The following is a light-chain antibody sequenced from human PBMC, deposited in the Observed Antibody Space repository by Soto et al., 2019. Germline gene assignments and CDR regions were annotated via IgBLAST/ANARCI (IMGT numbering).Light chain of an antibody. CDR1: QSLSSTH. V-gene: IGKV3D-20*02. CDR3: QQRNSWPVT. J-gene: IGKJ4*01. CDR2: GTS. Sequence: EVVLTQSPATLSLSPGERASLSCRASQSLSSTHLAWYQQKPGQAPRLLIYGTSSRAAGISDRFSGSGSGTDVTLTISSLEPEDFAVYYCQQRNSWPVTFGGGTKVEI.